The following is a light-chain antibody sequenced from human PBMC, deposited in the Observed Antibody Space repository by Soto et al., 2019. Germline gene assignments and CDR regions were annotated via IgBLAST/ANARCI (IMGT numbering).Light chain of an antibody. J-gene: IGKJ2*01. CDR2: AAS. Sequence: DIQMTQSPSSLSAAVGDRVTITCRASQTISTYLNWYQQKPGKAPTLLIYAASSLQSRVPSRFSGSGSGTDFTLTISSLQPEDFATYYCQQSHGIPYTFGQGTKLEIK. V-gene: IGKV1-39*01. CDR3: QQSHGIPYT. CDR1: QTISTY.